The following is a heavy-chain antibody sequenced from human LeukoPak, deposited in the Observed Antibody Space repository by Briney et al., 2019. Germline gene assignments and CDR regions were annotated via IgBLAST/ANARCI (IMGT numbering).Heavy chain of an antibody. CDR3: ARDPVEWELLLDY. D-gene: IGHD1-26*01. V-gene: IGHV3-7*01. CDR2: MNIDGSEK. Sequence: PGGSLRLSCAASGFTLSNYWMGWVRQAPGKRLEWVANMNIDGSEKYYADSVKGRFSISRDNARNSVYLQMASLRVEDTAVYYCARDPVEWELLLDYWGQGTLVTVSS. CDR1: GFTLSNYW. J-gene: IGHJ4*02.